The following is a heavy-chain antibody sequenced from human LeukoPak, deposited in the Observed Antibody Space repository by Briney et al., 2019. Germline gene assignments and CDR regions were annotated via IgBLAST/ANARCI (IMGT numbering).Heavy chain of an antibody. Sequence: SETLSFTCSVSGGSISSSSYYWGWIRQPPGKGLEWIGSIYYSGSTYYNPSLKSRVTISVDTSKNQFSLKLSSVTAADTAVYYCAIVTATGSLVDYWGQGTLVTVSS. CDR2: IYYSGST. D-gene: IGHD5-18*01. CDR3: AIVTATGSLVDY. J-gene: IGHJ4*02. CDR1: GGSISSSSYY. V-gene: IGHV4-39*01.